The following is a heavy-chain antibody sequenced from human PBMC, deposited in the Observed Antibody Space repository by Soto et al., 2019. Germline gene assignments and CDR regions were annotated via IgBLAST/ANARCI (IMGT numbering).Heavy chain of an antibody. CDR3: TRVGGPSTSYDH. D-gene: IGHD1-26*01. Sequence: PGGSLRLSCAASGFILSDHYMDWVRQAPGKGLEWVGRSRNKARGFTTEYAASVKDRFIVLRDDAQSSLHLQMNGLTTDDTAVYYCTRVGGPSTSYDHWGQGALVTVSS. CDR2: SRNKARGFTT. J-gene: IGHJ5*02. V-gene: IGHV3-72*01. CDR1: GFILSDHY.